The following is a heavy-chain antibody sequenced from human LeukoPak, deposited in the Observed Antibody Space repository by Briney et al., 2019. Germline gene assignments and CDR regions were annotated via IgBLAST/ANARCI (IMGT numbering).Heavy chain of an antibody. CDR2: IYYSGST. V-gene: IGHV4-39*01. CDR3: ARQDIVVVVAATDYFDY. Sequence: PSETLSLTCTVPGGSISSSSYYWGWIRQPPGKGLEWIGSIYYSGSTYYNPSLKSRVTISVDTSKNQFSLKLSSVTAADTAVYYCARQDIVVVVAATDYFDYWGQGTLVTVSS. D-gene: IGHD2-15*01. J-gene: IGHJ4*02. CDR1: GGSISSSSYY.